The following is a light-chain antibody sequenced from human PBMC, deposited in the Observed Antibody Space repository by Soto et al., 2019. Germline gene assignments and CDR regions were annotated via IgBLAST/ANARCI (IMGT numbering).Light chain of an antibody. V-gene: IGKV3-20*01. J-gene: IGKJ2*01. Sequence: EIVLTQAPGTLSLSPGESATLSCRASQSVSSSQVAWYQHKPGQAPRLIIYGAPSRATGIPERFRGVGSETDFTLTISRLEPEDFAVYYCQQYDPAPHTFGQGTKLEIQ. CDR3: QQYDPAPHT. CDR1: QSVSSSQ. CDR2: GAP.